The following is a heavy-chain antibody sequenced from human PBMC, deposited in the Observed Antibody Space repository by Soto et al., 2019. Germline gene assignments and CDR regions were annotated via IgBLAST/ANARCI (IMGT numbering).Heavy chain of an antibody. Sequence: KPSETLSLTCTVSGGSISSSSYYWGWIRQPPGKGLEWIGSIYYSGSTYYNPSLKSRVTISVDTSKNQFSLKLSSVTAADTAVYYCARLRVVSDGNYYYGMDVWGQGTTVTVSS. CDR2: IYYSGST. D-gene: IGHD3-10*01. J-gene: IGHJ6*02. CDR3: ARLRVVSDGNYYYGMDV. V-gene: IGHV4-39*01. CDR1: GGSISSSSYY.